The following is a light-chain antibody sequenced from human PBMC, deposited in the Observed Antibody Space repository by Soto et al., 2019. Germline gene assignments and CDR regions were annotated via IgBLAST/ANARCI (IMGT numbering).Light chain of an antibody. Sequence: EIVLTQSPATLSLSPGERATLSCRASQSVSSYLAWYQQKPGQAPRLLIYDASNRATGIPARFSGSGSGTAFTLTISSLEHEDVAVYYCQQRSNWPPLTFGGGTKVEIK. CDR3: QQRSNWPPLT. J-gene: IGKJ4*01. CDR1: QSVSSY. CDR2: DAS. V-gene: IGKV3-11*01.